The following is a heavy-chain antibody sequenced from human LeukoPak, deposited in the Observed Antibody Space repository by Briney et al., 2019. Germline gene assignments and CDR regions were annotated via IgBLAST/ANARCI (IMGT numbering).Heavy chain of an antibody. V-gene: IGHV1-2*02. CDR2: INPNSGGT. CDR1: GYTFTGYY. D-gene: IGHD3-22*01. CDR3: ARESWGNYDSSGYPDY. Sequence: ASVKVSCKASGYTFTGYYMHWVRQAPGQGLEWMGWINPNSGGTNYAQKFQGRVTMTRDTSISTAYMELSRLRSDDTAVYYCARESWGNYDSSGYPDYWGQGTLVTVS. J-gene: IGHJ4*02.